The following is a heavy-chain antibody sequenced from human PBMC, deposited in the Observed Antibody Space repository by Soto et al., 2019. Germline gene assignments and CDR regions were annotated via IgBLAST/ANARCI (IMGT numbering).Heavy chain of an antibody. D-gene: IGHD3-3*01. V-gene: IGHV1-8*01. CDR2: MNPNSGNT. CDR1: GYTFTSYD. CDR3: ARVTRGDFWSGYYTRTYYYGMDV. Sequence: ASVKVSCKASGYTFTSYDINWVRQATGQGLEWMGWMNPNSGNTGYAQKFQGRVTMTRNTSISTAYMELSSLRSEDTAVYYCARVTRGDFWSGYYTRTYYYGMDVWGQGTTVTVSS. J-gene: IGHJ6*02.